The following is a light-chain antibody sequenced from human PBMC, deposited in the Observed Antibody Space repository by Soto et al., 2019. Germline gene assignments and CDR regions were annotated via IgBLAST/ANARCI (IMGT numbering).Light chain of an antibody. Sequence: EIDLTQSPGTLSLSPGERATLSCRASQTLSTNSLAWYQQRPGQTPRLLIYAASTRDTDIPDRFNGSGSGTDFALTIGRLEPEDFALYYCQQYNDSPLTFGPGTKVDVK. J-gene: IGKJ3*01. V-gene: IGKV3-20*01. CDR1: QTLSTNS. CDR2: AAS. CDR3: QQYNDSPLT.